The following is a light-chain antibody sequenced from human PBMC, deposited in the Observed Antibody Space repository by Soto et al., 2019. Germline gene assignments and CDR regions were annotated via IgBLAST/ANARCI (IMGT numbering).Light chain of an antibody. V-gene: IGKV1-39*01. CDR2: AAS. CDR1: QDISSY. Sequence: VQMTQSPSTLSASVGDRVTITCRASQDISSYLAWYQQRPGKAPKVLIYAASSLQSGVPSRFSGSGSGTDLTITISSLQPEDFATYYCQQSYSTPRTFGQGTKVDIK. CDR3: QQSYSTPRT. J-gene: IGKJ1*01.